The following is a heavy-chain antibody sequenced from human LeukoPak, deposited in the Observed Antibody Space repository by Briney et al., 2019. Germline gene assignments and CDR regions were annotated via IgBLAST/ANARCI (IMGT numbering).Heavy chain of an antibody. Sequence: GGSLRLSCAASGFTFSSYWMSWVRQAPGKGLEWVANIKQDGSAEYYVDSVKGRFTISRDNDKNSLYLQMNSLRAEDTAVYYWAREVVSLPVAVFDYGGQGPLAPV. CDR2: IKQDGSAE. CDR3: AREVVSLPVAVFDY. CDR1: GFTFSSYW. J-gene: IGHJ4*02. V-gene: IGHV3-7*01. D-gene: IGHD6-19*01.